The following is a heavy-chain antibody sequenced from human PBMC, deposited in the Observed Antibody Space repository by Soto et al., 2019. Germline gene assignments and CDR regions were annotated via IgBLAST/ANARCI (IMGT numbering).Heavy chain of an antibody. D-gene: IGHD3-10*01. CDR2: IDIVGDT. Sequence: EVQLVESGGGSVQPGGSLRLSCAASGFTFGSYDMHWVRQATGRGLEWVSSIDIVGDTYYQGPEKGRFTITRDNVKNSLYLQMNSLRAEDSAVYYCAREPAGEGFGEVSYGLDVWGHGTTVTVSS. V-gene: IGHV3-13*01. CDR1: GFTFGSYD. CDR3: AREPAGEGFGEVSYGLDV. J-gene: IGHJ6*02.